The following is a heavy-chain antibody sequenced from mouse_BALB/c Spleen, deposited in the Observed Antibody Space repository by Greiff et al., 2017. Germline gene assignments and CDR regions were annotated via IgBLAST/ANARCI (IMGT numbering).Heavy chain of an antibody. J-gene: IGHJ4*01. CDR2: ISNGGGST. Sequence: EVHLVESGGGLVQPGGSLKLSCAASGFTFSSYTMSWVRQTPEKRLEWVAYISNGGGSTYYPDTVKGRFTISRDNAKNTLYLQMSSLKSEDTAMYYCARHETTARIHYYAMDYWGQGTSVTVSS. V-gene: IGHV5-12-2*01. D-gene: IGHD1-2*01. CDR3: ARHETTARIHYYAMDY. CDR1: GFTFSSYT.